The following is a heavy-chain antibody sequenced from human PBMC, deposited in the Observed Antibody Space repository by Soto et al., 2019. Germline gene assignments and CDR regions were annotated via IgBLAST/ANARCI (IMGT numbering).Heavy chain of an antibody. D-gene: IGHD3-10*01. CDR2: ISSSSSYV. CDR1: GFTFSSYS. CDR3: ARDRGGILWYGASDDAFDI. V-gene: IGHV3-21*04. Sequence: GGSLRLSCAASGFTFSSYSMNWVRQAPGKGLEWVSSISSSSSYVYYADSVKGRFTISRDNAKNSLYLQMNSLRAEDTAVYYCARDRGGILWYGASDDAFDIWGQGTMVTVSS. J-gene: IGHJ3*02.